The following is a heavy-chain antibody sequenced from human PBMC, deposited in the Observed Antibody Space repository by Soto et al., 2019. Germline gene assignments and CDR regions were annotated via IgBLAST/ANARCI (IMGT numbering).Heavy chain of an antibody. V-gene: IGHV1-69*13. J-gene: IGHJ4*02. CDR1: GRPFSSYR. CDR2: IVPIYRTA. CDR3: ARDSGAKLSSS. Sequence: SVKVSCKASGRPFSSYRINWVRQAPGQGLEWVGGIVPIYRTADYAQKFQGRVTITADESARTAYLEVRSLKSQDTAVYYCARDSGAKLSSSWGQGALVTVSS. D-gene: IGHD6-13*01.